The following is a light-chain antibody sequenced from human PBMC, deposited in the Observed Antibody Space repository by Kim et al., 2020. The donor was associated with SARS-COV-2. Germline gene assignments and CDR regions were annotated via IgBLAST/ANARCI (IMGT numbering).Light chain of an antibody. CDR2: KAS. CDR1: QSINCW. Sequence: SASIGDRVTITCRASQSINCWVAWYQQKPGKSPKLLIYKASTLESGIPSRFSGSGSGTEFTLTINSLQPEDLATYYCQQYETYYFTFGQGTKLEI. CDR3: QQYETYYFT. V-gene: IGKV1-5*03. J-gene: IGKJ2*01.